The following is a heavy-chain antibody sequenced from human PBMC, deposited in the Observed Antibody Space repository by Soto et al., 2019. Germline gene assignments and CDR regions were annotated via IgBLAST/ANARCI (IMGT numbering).Heavy chain of an antibody. CDR1: GFTFSSYG. V-gene: IGHV3-30*18. J-gene: IGHJ4*02. D-gene: IGHD6-6*01. CDR3: AKEDGYSSSSPLDY. CDR2: ISYDGSNK. Sequence: QVQLVESGGGVVQPGRSLRLSCAASGFTFSSYGMHWVRQAPGKGLEWVAVISYDGSNKYYADSVKGRFTISRDNSKNTLYLQMNSLRAEDTAVYYCAKEDGYSSSSPLDYWGQGTLVTVSS.